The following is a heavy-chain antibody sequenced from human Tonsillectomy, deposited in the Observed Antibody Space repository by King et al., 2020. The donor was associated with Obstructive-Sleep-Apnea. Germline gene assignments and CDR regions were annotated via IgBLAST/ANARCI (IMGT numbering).Heavy chain of an antibody. Sequence: QLQESGPGLVKPSQTLSLTCTVSVGSISSGGYYWSWIGQHPGKGLEGIGYIDSRWSTYYNPSPKSRVTISVDTSKNQFSLKLRSVTAADTAVYYCARDRLGIFDYWGQGTPVTVSS. CDR3: ARDRLGIFDY. D-gene: IGHD7-27*01. J-gene: IGHJ4*02. CDR1: VGSISSGGYY. V-gene: IGHV4-31*03. CDR2: IDSRWST.